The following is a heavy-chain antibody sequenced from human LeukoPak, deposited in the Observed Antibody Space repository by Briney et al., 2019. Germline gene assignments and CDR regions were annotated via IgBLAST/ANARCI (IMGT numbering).Heavy chain of an antibody. CDR1: GGTFSSYA. V-gene: IGHV1-69*05. Sequence: GASVKVSCKASGGTFSSYAISWVRQAPGQGLEWMGGIIPIFGTANYAQKFQGRVTITTDESTSTAYTELSSLRSEDTAVYYCARGTRSSGFDYWGQGTLVTVSS. CDR2: IIPIFGTA. D-gene: IGHD6-6*01. J-gene: IGHJ4*02. CDR3: ARGTRSSGFDY.